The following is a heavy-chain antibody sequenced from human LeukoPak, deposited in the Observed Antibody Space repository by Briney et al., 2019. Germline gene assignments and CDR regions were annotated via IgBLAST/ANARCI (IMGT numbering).Heavy chain of an antibody. CDR2: IYPGDSDT. CDR3: ARGRVRFLEWLLSYYFDY. CDR1: GYSFTSYW. V-gene: IGHV5-51*01. J-gene: IGHJ4*02. D-gene: IGHD3-3*01. Sequence: GKSLKISCKGSGYSFTSYWIGWVRQMPGKGLEWMGIIYPGDSDTRYSPSFQGQVTISADKSISTAYLQWSSLKASDTAMYYCARGRVRFLEWLLSYYFDYWGQGTLVTVSS.